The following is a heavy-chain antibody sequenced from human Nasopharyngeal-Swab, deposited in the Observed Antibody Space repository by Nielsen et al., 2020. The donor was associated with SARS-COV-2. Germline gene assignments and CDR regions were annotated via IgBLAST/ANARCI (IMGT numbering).Heavy chain of an antibody. CDR3: ARVDYYYYGMDV. V-gene: IGHV4-39*07. Sequence: RQAPGKGLEWIGSIYYSGSTNYNPSLKSRVTVSVDTSKNQFSLKLSSVTAADTAVYYCARVDYYYYGMDVWGQGTTVTVSS. CDR2: IYYSGST. J-gene: IGHJ6*02.